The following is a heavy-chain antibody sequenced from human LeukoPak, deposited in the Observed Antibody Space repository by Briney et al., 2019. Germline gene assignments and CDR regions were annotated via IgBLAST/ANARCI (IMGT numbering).Heavy chain of an antibody. CDR2: IYTSGST. V-gene: IGHV4-4*07. CDR1: GGSISAYH. CDR3: ARGGANYMNYGWFDP. J-gene: IGHJ5*02. Sequence: PSETLSLTCSVSGGSISAYHWAWIRQPAGKGLEWIGRIYTSGSTDYNPSLKSRVTIPVDTSKDQFSLKLASLAAADTAVYYCARGGANYMNYGWFDPWGQGTLVTVSS. D-gene: IGHD1-7*01.